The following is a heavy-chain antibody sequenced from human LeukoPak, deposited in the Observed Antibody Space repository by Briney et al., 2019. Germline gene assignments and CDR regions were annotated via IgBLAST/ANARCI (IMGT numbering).Heavy chain of an antibody. CDR2: VFNGGST. D-gene: IGHD3-10*01. CDR3: ASRPADTTWYGVFDY. CDR1: GASIDSHY. Sequence: SETLSLTCSVSGASIDSHYWSWIRQSPGKGLEWLGYVFNGGSTNYNPSLNSRVTMSLDTSRAQFSLRLSSVIAADTAIYYCASRPADTTWYGVFDYWSQGTLVTVSS. V-gene: IGHV4-59*11. J-gene: IGHJ4*02.